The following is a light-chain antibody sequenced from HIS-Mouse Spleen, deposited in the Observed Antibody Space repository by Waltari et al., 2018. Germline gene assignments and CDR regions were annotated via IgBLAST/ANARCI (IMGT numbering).Light chain of an antibody. J-gene: IGKJ3*01. V-gene: IGKV4-1*01. CDR1: QSVLYSSNNKNY. Sequence: DIVMTQPPDSLAVPLAERATINGKSSQSVLYSSNNKNYLAWYQQKPGQPPKLLIYWASTRESGVPDRFSGSGSGTDFTLTISSLQAEDVAVYYCQQYYSTPFTFGPGTKVDIK. CDR2: WAS. CDR3: QQYYSTPFT.